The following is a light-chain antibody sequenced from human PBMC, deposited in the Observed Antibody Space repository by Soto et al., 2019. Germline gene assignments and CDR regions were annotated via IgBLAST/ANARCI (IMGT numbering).Light chain of an antibody. Sequence: QSVLAQPPSVSATPGQTVTISCSGSNSNIGNNYVSWYQQLPGTAPKLLIYDNNKRPSEIPDRFSGSKSGPSATLGITGLQTGDEADYYCGTWDSSLSAGVFGTGTKVT. V-gene: IGLV1-51*01. J-gene: IGLJ1*01. CDR3: GTWDSSLSAGV. CDR2: DNN. CDR1: NSNIGNNY.